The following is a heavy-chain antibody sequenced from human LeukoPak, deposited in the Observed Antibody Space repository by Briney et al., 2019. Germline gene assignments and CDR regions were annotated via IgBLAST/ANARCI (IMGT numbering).Heavy chain of an antibody. CDR1: GFTFTSYA. J-gene: IGHJ4*02. D-gene: IGHD2-21*02. Sequence: GGSLRLSCAVSGFTFTSYAMSWVRQAPGKGLEWVSTISGSGGTTYYADSVKGRFTISRDNSKNTLYLQMNSLRAEDTALYYCAKSYCGGDCYRSRFDYWGPGTLVTVSS. CDR2: ISGSGGTT. V-gene: IGHV3-23*01. CDR3: AKSYCGGDCYRSRFDY.